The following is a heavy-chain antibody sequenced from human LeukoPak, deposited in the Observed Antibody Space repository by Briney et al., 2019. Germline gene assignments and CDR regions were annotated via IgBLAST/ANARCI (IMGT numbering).Heavy chain of an antibody. Sequence: PGGSLRLSCVASGFTFGTHAMSWVRQAPGKGLEWVSAISGSGGSTYYADSVKGRFTISRDNSKNTLYLQMNSLRAEDTAVYYCAKFGWAPRRDGYKGAFDIWGQGTMVTVSS. D-gene: IGHD5-24*01. CDR3: AKFGWAPRRDGYKGAFDI. J-gene: IGHJ3*02. CDR1: GFTFGTHA. V-gene: IGHV3-23*01. CDR2: ISGSGGST.